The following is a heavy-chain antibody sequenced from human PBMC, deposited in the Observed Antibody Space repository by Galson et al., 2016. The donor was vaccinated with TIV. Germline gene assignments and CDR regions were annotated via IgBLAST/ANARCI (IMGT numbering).Heavy chain of an antibody. CDR3: ARDPTVAGYPFDY. D-gene: IGHD6-19*01. CDR2: ILYDGTTK. J-gene: IGHJ4*02. Sequence: LRLSCAASGFIFSSFPMHWVRQVPGKGLEWVALILYDGTTKQYADSVKGRFTISRDNSKNTVYLQMNSLRPEDTAVYYCARDPTVAGYPFDYWGQGTLGTVSS. CDR1: GFIFSSFP. V-gene: IGHV3-30-3*01.